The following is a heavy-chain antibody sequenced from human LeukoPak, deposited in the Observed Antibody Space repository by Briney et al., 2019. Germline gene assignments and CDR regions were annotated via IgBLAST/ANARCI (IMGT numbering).Heavy chain of an antibody. CDR3: AKDRGQWLVPGYYFDY. Sequence: GGSLRLSCAASGFTFSSYWMHWVRQAPGKGLEWVSAISGSGGSTYYADSVKGRFTISRDNSKNTLYLQMNSLRAEDTAVYYCAKDRGQWLVPGYYFDYWGQGTLVTVSS. CDR2: ISGSGGST. D-gene: IGHD6-19*01. CDR1: GFTFSSYW. V-gene: IGHV3-23*01. J-gene: IGHJ4*02.